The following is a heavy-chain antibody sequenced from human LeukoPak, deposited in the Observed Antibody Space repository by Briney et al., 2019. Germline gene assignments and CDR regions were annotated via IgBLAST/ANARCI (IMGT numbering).Heavy chain of an antibody. Sequence: SQTLSLTCTVSGGSISSGGYYWRWIRQHPGKGLEWNGYIYYSGSTYYNPSLKSRVTISVGTSKNQYSLKLSSVTAADTAVYYCATVSYVLLGGWFDPWGQGTLVTVSS. CDR1: GGSISSGGYY. CDR3: ATVSYVLLGGWFDP. J-gene: IGHJ5*02. D-gene: IGHD3-10*02. V-gene: IGHV4-31*03. CDR2: IYYSGST.